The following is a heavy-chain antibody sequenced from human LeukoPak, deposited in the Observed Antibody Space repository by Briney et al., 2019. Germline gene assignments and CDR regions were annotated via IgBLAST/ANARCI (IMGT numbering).Heavy chain of an antibody. V-gene: IGHV5-51*01. CDR2: IYPGDSDT. J-gene: IGHJ4*02. D-gene: IGHD2-15*01. CDR3: ARPGYCSGGSCYPFYDY. Sequence: GESLKISCKGSGYSFTSYWIGWVRRMPGKGLEWMGIIYPGDSDTRYSPSFQGQVTISADKSISTAYLQWSSLKASDTAMYYCARPGYCSGGSCYPFYDYWGQGTLVTVSS. CDR1: GYSFTSYW.